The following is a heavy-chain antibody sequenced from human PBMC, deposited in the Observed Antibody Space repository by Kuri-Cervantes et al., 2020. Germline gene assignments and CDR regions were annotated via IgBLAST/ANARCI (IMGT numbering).Heavy chain of an antibody. D-gene: IGHD6-13*01. V-gene: IGHV5-51*01. CDR1: GYSFTSYW. Sequence: KVSCKGSGYSFTSYWIVWVRQMPGKGLEWMGIIYPGDSDTRYSPSFQGQVTISADKSISTAYLQWSTLKASDTAMYSCARHVFLRSSAFDYWGQGTLVTVSS. CDR2: IYPGDSDT. J-gene: IGHJ4*02. CDR3: ARHVFLRSSAFDY.